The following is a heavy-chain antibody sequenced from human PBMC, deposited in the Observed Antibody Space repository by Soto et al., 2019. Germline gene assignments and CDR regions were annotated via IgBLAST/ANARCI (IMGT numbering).Heavy chain of an antibody. CDR3: ANLVGPGGIPGGMDV. J-gene: IGHJ6*02. V-gene: IGHV1-2*04. CDR1: GYTFSGYY. D-gene: IGHD1-26*01. Sequence: SLKVSCKASGYTFSGYYMHWVRKAPGQGLEWMGWINPNSGGTNYAQKFQGWVTMTRDTSISTAYMELNSLRAEDTAVYYCANLVGPGGIPGGMDVWGQGTTVTVSS. CDR2: INPNSGGT.